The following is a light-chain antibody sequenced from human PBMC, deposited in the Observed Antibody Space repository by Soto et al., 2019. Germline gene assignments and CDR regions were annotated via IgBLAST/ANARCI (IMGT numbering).Light chain of an antibody. CDR2: AAS. J-gene: IGKJ3*01. Sequence: DIQMTQSPSSVSASVGDRVTIAWRASQATSTWLAWYQQKPGKAPKLVIFAASSLQSGVPSRFSGSGSGTVFTLTISIMQPEDFATYYCQQGNSCTLFGPGTKVHI. V-gene: IGKV1-12*01. CDR3: QQGNSCTL. CDR1: QATSTW.